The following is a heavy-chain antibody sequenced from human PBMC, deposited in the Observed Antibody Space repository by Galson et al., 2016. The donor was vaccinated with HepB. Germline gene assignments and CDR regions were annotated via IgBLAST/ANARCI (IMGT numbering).Heavy chain of an antibody. CDR3: ATGIVVAGKYYYYYMDV. Sequence: TLSLTCSVSGASISGTEYYWGWIRQPPGRGLEWIGSIYYTESTYYNPSLESRVTISLDTSKNQFSLRLNSVAAADTGVYYCATGIVVAGKYYYYYMDVWGKGTTVTVSS. CDR1: GASISGTEYY. D-gene: IGHD6-19*01. CDR2: IYYTEST. V-gene: IGHV4-39*01. J-gene: IGHJ6*03.